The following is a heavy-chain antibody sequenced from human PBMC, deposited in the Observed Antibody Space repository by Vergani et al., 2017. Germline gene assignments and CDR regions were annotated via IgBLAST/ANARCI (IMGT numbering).Heavy chain of an antibody. D-gene: IGHD3-22*01. CDR2: IYSGGST. V-gene: IGHV3-53*02. J-gene: IGHJ4*02. CDR3: AREGYYDSSGYYEPTLAFDY. CDR1: GFTVSSNY. Sequence: EVQLVETGGGLIQPGGSLRLSCAASGFTVSSNYMSWVRQAPGKGLEWVSVIYSGGSTYYADSVKGRFTISRDNSKNTLYLQMNSLRAEDTAVYYCAREGYYDSSGYYEPTLAFDYWGQGTLVTVSS.